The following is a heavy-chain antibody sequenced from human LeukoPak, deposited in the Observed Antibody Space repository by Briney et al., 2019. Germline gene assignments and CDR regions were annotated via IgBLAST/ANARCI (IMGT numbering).Heavy chain of an antibody. V-gene: IGHV3-74*01. CDR2: INSDGSWT. J-gene: IGHJ4*02. CDR3: VSFYETY. Sequence: GGSLRPSCAASGNYWMHWVRQAPGKGLVWVSHINSDGSWTSYADPVKGRFTISKDNAKNTVYLQMNSLRAEDTAVYYCVSFYETYWGRGTLVTVSS. CDR1: GNYW. D-gene: IGHD2/OR15-2a*01.